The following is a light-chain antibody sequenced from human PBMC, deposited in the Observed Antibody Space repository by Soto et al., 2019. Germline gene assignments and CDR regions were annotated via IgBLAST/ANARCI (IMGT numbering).Light chain of an antibody. CDR2: ATS. Sequence: EIVLTQSPGPLSLSQGETATLSCRASQTVNSDYLAWFQQRPGQAPRLLIFATSRRATDIPDRFSGSGSGTDFTLAIRRLEPEDFAVYYCHQFGYSPRTFGQGTKVE. CDR1: QTVNSDY. J-gene: IGKJ1*01. V-gene: IGKV3-20*01. CDR3: HQFGYSPRT.